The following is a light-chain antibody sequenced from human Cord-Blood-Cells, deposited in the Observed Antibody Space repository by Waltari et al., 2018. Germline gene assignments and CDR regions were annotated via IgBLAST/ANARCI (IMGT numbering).Light chain of an antibody. CDR2: DVS. J-gene: IGLJ1*01. CDR3: SSYTSSSTYV. Sequence: QSALTQPASVSGSPGQSITISCPGTSRYVGVFNSGPWYQQHPGKAPKLMIYDVSNRPSGVSNRFSGSKSGNTASLTISGLQAEDEADYYCSSYTSSSTYVFGTGTKVTVL. V-gene: IGLV2-14*01. CDR1: SRYVGVFNS.